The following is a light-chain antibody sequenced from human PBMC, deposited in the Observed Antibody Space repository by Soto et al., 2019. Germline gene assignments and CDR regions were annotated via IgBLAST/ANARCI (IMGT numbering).Light chain of an antibody. Sequence: DIQMTQTPSSLSASVGDRVTITCRASRTISSDINWYQQKPGQAPKFLIYAASSLQSGVPSRFSGSGSGTDFTLTISSLQPEDSAIYFCQQSYSVPWTFGQGTKVEV. J-gene: IGKJ1*01. CDR2: AAS. CDR1: RTISSD. V-gene: IGKV1-39*01. CDR3: QQSYSVPWT.